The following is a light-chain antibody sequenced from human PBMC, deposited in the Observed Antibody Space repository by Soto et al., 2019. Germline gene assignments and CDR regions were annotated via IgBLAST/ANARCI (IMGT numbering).Light chain of an antibody. Sequence: EIVLTQSPATLSLSPGERATLSCRASQSVSSYLAWYQQKPGQAPRLLIYDAANRSTSIPARFSGSGSGTDFTLTISSLEPEDFALYYCQQRSNWMYTFGQGTKLEIK. CDR2: DAA. CDR1: QSVSSY. J-gene: IGKJ2*01. CDR3: QQRSNWMYT. V-gene: IGKV3-11*01.